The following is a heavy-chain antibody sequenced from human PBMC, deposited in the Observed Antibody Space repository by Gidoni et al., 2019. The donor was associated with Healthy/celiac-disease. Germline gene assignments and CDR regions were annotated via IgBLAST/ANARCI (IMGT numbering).Heavy chain of an antibody. Sequence: EVQLVESGGGLVQPGGSLRLSCSASGFTFSSYWMHWVRQAPGKGLVWVSRINSDGSSTSYADSVKGRFTISRDNAKNTLFLQMNSLRGEDTAVYYCARVGFHQGDDYWGQGTLVTVSS. V-gene: IGHV3-74*01. CDR1: GFTFSSYW. CDR2: INSDGSST. J-gene: IGHJ4*02. CDR3: ARVGFHQGDDY.